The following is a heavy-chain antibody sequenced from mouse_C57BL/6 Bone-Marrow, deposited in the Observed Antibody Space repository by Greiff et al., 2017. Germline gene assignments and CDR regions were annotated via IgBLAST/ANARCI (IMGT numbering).Heavy chain of an antibody. CDR1: GYTFTDYY. J-gene: IGHJ3*01. D-gene: IGHD1-1*01. Sequence: QVQLQQSGAELVRPGASVKLSCKASGYTFTDYYINWVKQRPGQGLEWIARIYPGSGNTYYNEKFKGKATLTAEKSSSTAYMQLSSLTSEDSAVYFFARSWDYGSSPFAYWGQGTLVTVSA. V-gene: IGHV1-76*01. CDR2: IYPGSGNT. CDR3: ARSWDYGSSPFAY.